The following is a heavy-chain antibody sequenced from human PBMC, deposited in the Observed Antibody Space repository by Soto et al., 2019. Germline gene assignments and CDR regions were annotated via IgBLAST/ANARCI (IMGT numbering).Heavy chain of an antibody. Sequence: EASVKVSCKASGYTFTGYYMHWVRQAPGQGLEWMGWINPNSGGTNYAQKFQGWVTMTRDTSISTAYMELSRLRSDDTAVYYCARGLYSSTRIYGMDVWGQGTTVTV. CDR3: ARGLYSSTRIYGMDV. J-gene: IGHJ6*02. V-gene: IGHV1-2*04. CDR1: GYTFTGYY. CDR2: INPNSGGT. D-gene: IGHD6-13*01.